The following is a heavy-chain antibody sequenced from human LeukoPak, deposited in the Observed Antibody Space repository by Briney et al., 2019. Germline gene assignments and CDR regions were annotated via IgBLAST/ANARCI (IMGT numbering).Heavy chain of an antibody. CDR1: GGSFSGYY. D-gene: IGHD3-22*01. Sequence: SETLSLTCAVYGGSFSGYYWGWIRQPPGKGLEWIGSIYYSGSTYYNPSLKSRVTISVDTSKNQFSLKLSSVTAADTAVYYCARHEEERFYYDSSGYYLDYWGQGTLVTVSS. CDR2: IYYSGST. CDR3: ARHEEERFYYDSSGYYLDY. V-gene: IGHV4-39*01. J-gene: IGHJ4*02.